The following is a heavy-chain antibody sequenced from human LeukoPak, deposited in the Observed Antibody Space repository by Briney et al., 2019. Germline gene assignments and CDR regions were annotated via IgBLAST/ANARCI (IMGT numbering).Heavy chain of an antibody. V-gene: IGHV1-69*13. J-gene: IGHJ4*02. CDR3: ARSIVVVPAAPAPFDY. D-gene: IGHD2-2*01. CDR1: GYTFPSYA. Sequence: SVQVSCKASGYTFPSYAISWVRQAPGQGLEWMGGLIPIFGTANYAQKFQGRVTITADESTSTAYMELSSLRSEDTAVYYCARSIVVVPAAPAPFDYWGQGTLVTVSS. CDR2: LIPIFGTA.